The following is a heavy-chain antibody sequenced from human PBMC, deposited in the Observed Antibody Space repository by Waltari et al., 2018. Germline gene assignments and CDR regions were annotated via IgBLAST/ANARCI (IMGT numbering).Heavy chain of an antibody. Sequence: EVQLVGSGGGLVKPGGSRRIAGAAWGFSMRAYWMTWVRQAPGKGLEWLANIKQDGSAKYHVGSVEGRFTISRDNANNSLILQMNSLRFEDTAVYFCARWDGSGYDYWGQGTMVVVSS. D-gene: IGHD1-26*01. CDR1: GFSMRAYW. CDR2: IKQDGSAK. V-gene: IGHV3-7*01. CDR3: ARWDGSGYDY. J-gene: IGHJ4*02.